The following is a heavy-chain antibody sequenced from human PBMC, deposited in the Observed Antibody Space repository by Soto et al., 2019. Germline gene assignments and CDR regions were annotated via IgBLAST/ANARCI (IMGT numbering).Heavy chain of an antibody. D-gene: IGHD3-10*01. V-gene: IGHV2-5*02. Sequence: QVTLKESGPSLVKPTQPLTLTCAFSGFSLTTGGLGVGGVRQPPGEALEWLALIYWDDDERYNPSLKTRLTISRDRSKNRVVLIMTIMDPVATATYYCAHSRNLITEDAQVGDFDYWGQGTLVTVSS. CDR2: IYWDDDE. CDR3: AHSRNLITEDAQVGDFDY. CDR1: GFSLTTGGLG. J-gene: IGHJ4*02.